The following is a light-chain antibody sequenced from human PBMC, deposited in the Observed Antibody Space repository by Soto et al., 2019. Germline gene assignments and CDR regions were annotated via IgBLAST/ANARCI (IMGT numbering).Light chain of an antibody. CDR2: YDS. CDR3: QVWDSDSDHPGV. Sequence: SYELTQPPSVSVAPGKTARITCGGNNIESKSVHWYQQKPGQAPVLVIYYDSDRPSGIPERFSGSNSGNTATLTISRVEAGDEADYYCQVWDSDSDHPGVFGTGTKVTVL. V-gene: IGLV3-21*04. J-gene: IGLJ1*01. CDR1: NIESKS.